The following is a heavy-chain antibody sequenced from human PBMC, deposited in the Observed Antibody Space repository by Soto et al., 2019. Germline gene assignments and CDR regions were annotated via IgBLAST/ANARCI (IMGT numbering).Heavy chain of an antibody. CDR3: ARRVGYCSGGSCYGSPRFDY. V-gene: IGHV4-39*01. J-gene: IGHJ4*02. D-gene: IGHD2-15*01. Sequence: QLQLQESGPGLMKPSETLSLTCTVSGGSISSSSYYWGWIRQPPGKGLEWIGSIYYSGSTYYNPSLKSRVTISVDTSKNQFSLKLSSVTAADTAVYYCARRVGYCSGGSCYGSPRFDYWGQGTLVTVSS. CDR2: IYYSGST. CDR1: GGSISSSSYY.